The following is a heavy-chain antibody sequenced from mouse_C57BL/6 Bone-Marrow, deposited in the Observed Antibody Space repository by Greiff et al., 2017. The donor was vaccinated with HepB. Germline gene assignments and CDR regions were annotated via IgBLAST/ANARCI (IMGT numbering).Heavy chain of an antibody. Sequence: QVQLQQPGAELVRPGTSVKLSCKASGYTFTSYWMHWVKQRPGQGLEWIGVIDPSDSYTNYNQKFKGKATLTVDTSSSTAYMQLSSLTSEDSAVYYCAREGHLLWSPFAYWGQGTLVTVSA. CDR3: AREGHLLWSPFAY. D-gene: IGHD2-1*01. V-gene: IGHV1-59*01. CDR1: GYTFTSYW. CDR2: IDPSDSYT. J-gene: IGHJ3*01.